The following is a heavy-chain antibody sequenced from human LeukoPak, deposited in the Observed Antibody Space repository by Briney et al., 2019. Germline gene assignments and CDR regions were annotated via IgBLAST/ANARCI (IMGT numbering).Heavy chain of an antibody. CDR2: INTNTGNP. J-gene: IGHJ4*02. CDR1: GYTFSSYA. Sequence: ASVKVSCKTSGYTFSSYATNWVRQAPGQGLEWMGWINTNTGNPTYAQGFTGRFVFSLDTSVSTAYLQIISLKAEDTAVCYCARGKRDIDYWGQGTLVTVSS. V-gene: IGHV7-4-1*02. CDR3: ARGKRDIDY.